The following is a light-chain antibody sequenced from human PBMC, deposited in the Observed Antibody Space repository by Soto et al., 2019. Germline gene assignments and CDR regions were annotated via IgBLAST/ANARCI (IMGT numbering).Light chain of an antibody. CDR2: EVN. CDR1: SSDVGVYDY. Sequence: QSVLTQPASVSGSPGQSITISCTGTSSDVGVYDYVSWYQQHPGKVPKLILFEVNKRPSGVSGRFSGSKSGNTASLTISGLQAEDEADYYCCSFTSSNTHVFGTGTKVTVL. V-gene: IGLV2-14*01. J-gene: IGLJ1*01. CDR3: CSFTSSNTHV.